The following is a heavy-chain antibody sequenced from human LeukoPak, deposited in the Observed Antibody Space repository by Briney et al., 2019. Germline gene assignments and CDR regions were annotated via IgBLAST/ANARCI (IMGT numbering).Heavy chain of an antibody. V-gene: IGHV3-49*04. D-gene: IGHD3-9*01. J-gene: IGHJ4*02. CDR2: IRNKAYGGTT. CDR1: GFTFGDYV. CDR3: TRDGSLDYDILTGYPLPTGDY. Sequence: GGFLRLSCTASGFTFGDYVMSWGRQAPGKGLEWVGVIRNKAYGGTTEYAASVKGRFTISRDDSKSIAYLQMDSLKTEDTAVYYCTRDGSLDYDILTGYPLPTGDYWGQGTLVTVSS.